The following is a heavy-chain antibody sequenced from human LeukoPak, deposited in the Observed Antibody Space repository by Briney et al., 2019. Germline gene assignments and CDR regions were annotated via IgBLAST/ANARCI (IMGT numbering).Heavy chain of an antibody. V-gene: IGHV4-31*03. D-gene: IGHD1-1*01. CDR2: IYYSGET. Sequence: PSQTLSLTCTVSGGTISSGVNYWSWVRQHPGKGPEWIGYIYYSGETYYNPSLNSRFTISIDTSKNQFSLKLTSVTAADTAVYYRARGDNIKYDIWGQGTQVTVSS. J-gene: IGHJ4*02. CDR3: ARGDNIKYDI. CDR1: GGTISSGVNY.